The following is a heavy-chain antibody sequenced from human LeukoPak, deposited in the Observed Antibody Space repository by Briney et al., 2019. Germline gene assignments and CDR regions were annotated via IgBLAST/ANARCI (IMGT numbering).Heavy chain of an antibody. J-gene: IGHJ4*02. D-gene: IGHD3-10*01. CDR1: GYTFSDNY. V-gene: IGHV1-2*02. Sequence: GASVKVSCKASGYTFSDNYMHWVRQAPGQGLEYMGWTKPNGGYTNYAQKFQGRVTMTRDTSISTAYMELNRLTSDDTAVYFCARGTWFGDSLGTDFWGQGSLVTVSS. CDR3: ARGTWFGDSLGTDF. CDR2: TKPNGGYT.